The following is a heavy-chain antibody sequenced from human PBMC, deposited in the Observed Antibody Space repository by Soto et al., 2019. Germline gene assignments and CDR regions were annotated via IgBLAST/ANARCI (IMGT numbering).Heavy chain of an antibody. CDR2: TYYRSRWYN. Sequence: SQTLSLTCAISGDRLFSNSAAWNWIRQSPSRGLEWLGRTYYRSRWYNDYAVSVRGRISINPDTPKNQFSLQLNSVTPEDTAVYYCASTRRDGYNNYYYYYGMDVWGQGTTVTVSS. CDR1: GDRLFSNSAA. J-gene: IGHJ6*02. CDR3: ASTRRDGYNNYYYYYGMDV. V-gene: IGHV6-1*01. D-gene: IGHD5-12*01.